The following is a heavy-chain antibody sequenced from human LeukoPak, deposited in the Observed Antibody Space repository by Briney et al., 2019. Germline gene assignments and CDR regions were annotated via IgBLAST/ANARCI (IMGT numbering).Heavy chain of an antibody. CDR2: ISSSGSTI. J-gene: IGHJ6*03. CDR3: ARDRLIAAAGTDYYYMDV. CDR1: GLTFSDYY. D-gene: IGHD6-13*01. Sequence: GGSLRLSCAPAGLTFSDYYTSWIRQAPGKGLEWVSYISSSGSTIYYADSVKGRFTISRDNAKNSLYLQMNSLRAEDTAVYYCARDRLIAAAGTDYYYMDVWGKGTTVTVSS. V-gene: IGHV3-11*04.